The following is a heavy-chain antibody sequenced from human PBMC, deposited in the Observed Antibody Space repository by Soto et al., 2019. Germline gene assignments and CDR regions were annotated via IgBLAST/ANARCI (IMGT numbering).Heavy chain of an antibody. D-gene: IGHD2-15*01. CDR1: GGSISSYY. Sequence: TSETLSLTCTVSGGSISSYYWSWIRQPPGKGLEWTGYIYYSGSTNYNPSLKSRVTISVDTSKNQFSLKLSSVTAADTAVYYCARSYRRYCSGGSCYSYYYYYMDVWGKGTTVTVSS. CDR3: ARSYRRYCSGGSCYSYYYYYMDV. CDR2: IYYSGST. V-gene: IGHV4-59*01. J-gene: IGHJ6*03.